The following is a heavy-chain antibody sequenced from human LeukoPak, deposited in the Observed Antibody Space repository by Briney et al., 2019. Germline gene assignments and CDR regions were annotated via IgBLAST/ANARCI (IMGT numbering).Heavy chain of an antibody. CDR2: INPNSGGT. D-gene: IGHD1-26*01. CDR1: GYTFTGYY. V-gene: IGHV1-2*02. CDR3: ARDQGGSYPYFDY. Sequence: ASVKVFCKASGYTFTGYYMHWVRQDPGQGLERMGWINPNSGGTNYAQKFQGRVTMTRDTSISTAYMELSRLRSDDTAVYYCARDQGGSYPYFDYWGQGTLVTVSS. J-gene: IGHJ4*02.